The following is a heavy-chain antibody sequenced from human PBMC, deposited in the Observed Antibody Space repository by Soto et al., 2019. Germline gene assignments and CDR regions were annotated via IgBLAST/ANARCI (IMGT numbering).Heavy chain of an antibody. CDR2: ISYDGSHK. Sequence: QVQLVESGGGVVQPGRSLRLSCAGSGFTFSNYGLHWVRQAPGKGLEWVAFISYDGSHKYYADSVKGRFTISRDNSNNLLYLQMDSLRAEDTAVYYCAKDGAPRYCGRSSCHPEGAYWGQGTLVTVSS. CDR1: GFTFSNYG. D-gene: IGHD2-15*01. J-gene: IGHJ4*02. CDR3: AKDGAPRYCGRSSCHPEGAY. V-gene: IGHV3-30*18.